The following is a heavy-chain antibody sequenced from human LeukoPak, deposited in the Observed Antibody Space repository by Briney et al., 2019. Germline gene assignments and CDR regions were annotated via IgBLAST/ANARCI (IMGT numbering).Heavy chain of an antibody. CDR3: ARVRGAVAGTVDY. J-gene: IGHJ4*02. V-gene: IGHV1-2*02. Sequence: ASVKVSCKASGYTFTGYYMHWVRQAPGQGPEWMGWINPNSGGTNYAQKFQGRVTMTRDTSISTAYMELSRLRSDDTAVYYCARVRGAVAGTVDYWGQGTLVTVSS. D-gene: IGHD6-19*01. CDR2: INPNSGGT. CDR1: GYTFTGYY.